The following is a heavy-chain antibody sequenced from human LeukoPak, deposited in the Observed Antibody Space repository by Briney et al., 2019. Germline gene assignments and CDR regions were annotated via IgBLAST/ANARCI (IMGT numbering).Heavy chain of an antibody. CDR3: STSAVGVDY. V-gene: IGHV3-73*01. J-gene: IGHJ4*02. CDR1: GFTFSGSA. D-gene: IGHD2-8*02. CDR2: MRSKTNNYAT. Sequence: SGGSLRLSCAASGFTFSGSAIHWVRQASGKGLEWVGRMRSKTNNYATAYAASVKGRFTISRDDSKNTAYLQMNSLNTEDAAVYFCSTSAVGVDYWGQGTLVTVSS.